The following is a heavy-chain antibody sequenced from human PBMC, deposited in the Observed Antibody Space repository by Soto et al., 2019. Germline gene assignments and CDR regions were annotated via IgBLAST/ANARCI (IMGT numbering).Heavy chain of an antibody. CDR3: ARDGGSGWYGDFDY. Sequence: PSETLSLTCTVSGGSISSYYWSWIRQPPGKGLEWIGYIYYSGSTNYNPSLKSRVTISVDTSKNQFSLKLSSVTAADTAVYYCARDGGSGWYGDFDYWGQGTLVTASS. CDR2: IYYSGST. J-gene: IGHJ4*02. D-gene: IGHD6-19*01. V-gene: IGHV4-59*01. CDR1: GGSISSYY.